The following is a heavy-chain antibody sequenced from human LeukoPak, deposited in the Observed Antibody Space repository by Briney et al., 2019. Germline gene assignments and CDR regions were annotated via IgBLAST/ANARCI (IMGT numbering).Heavy chain of an antibody. Sequence: GGSLRLSCAASGFTFSSYSMNWVRQAPGKGLEWVSSISSSSSYIYYADSVKGRFTVSRDNAKNSLYLQMNSLRAEDTAVYYCARDRSMADAFDIWGQGTMVTVSS. J-gene: IGHJ3*02. CDR3: ARDRSMADAFDI. CDR2: ISSSSSYI. CDR1: GFTFSSYS. D-gene: IGHD5-24*01. V-gene: IGHV3-21*01.